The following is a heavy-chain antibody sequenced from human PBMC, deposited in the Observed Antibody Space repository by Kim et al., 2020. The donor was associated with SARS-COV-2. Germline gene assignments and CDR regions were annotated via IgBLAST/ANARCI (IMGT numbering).Heavy chain of an antibody. J-gene: IGHJ4*02. CDR3: ASPPGYYDSSGPYSY. V-gene: IGHV3-74*01. CDR2: INSDGSST. Sequence: GGSLRLSCAASGFTFSSYWMHWVRQAPGKGLVWVSRINSDGSSTSYADSVKGRFTISRDNAKNTLYLQMNSLRAEDTAVYYCASPPGYYDSSGPYSYWGQGTLVTVSS. D-gene: IGHD3-22*01. CDR1: GFTFSSYW.